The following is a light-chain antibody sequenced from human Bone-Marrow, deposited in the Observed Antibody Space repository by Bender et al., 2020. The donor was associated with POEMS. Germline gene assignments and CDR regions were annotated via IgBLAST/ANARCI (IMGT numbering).Light chain of an antibody. Sequence: SYVLTQPPSVSVAPGQTARISCGGNNIGSKNVHWYHQKPGQAPVLVVYDDSDRPSGIPERFSGSNSGNTATLTISRVEAGDEADYYCQVWDSSLFYVFGTGTKVTVL. V-gene: IGLV3-21*02. CDR2: DDS. J-gene: IGLJ1*01. CDR1: NIGSKN. CDR3: QVWDSSLFYV.